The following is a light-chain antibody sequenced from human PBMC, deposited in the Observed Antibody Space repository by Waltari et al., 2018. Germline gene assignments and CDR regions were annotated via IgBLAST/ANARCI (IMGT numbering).Light chain of an antibody. Sequence: QSALTQPASVSGSPGQSITISCTGTSSDVGGYNYLSWYQQHPGKPPTLMIYDVNNRPSGVSNRCAGSRSGNTASLSISGRQAEDEADYYCSSHASNRDVLFGGGTKLTVL. CDR1: SSDVGGYNY. CDR3: SSHASNRDVL. J-gene: IGLJ2*01. V-gene: IGLV2-14*03. CDR2: DVN.